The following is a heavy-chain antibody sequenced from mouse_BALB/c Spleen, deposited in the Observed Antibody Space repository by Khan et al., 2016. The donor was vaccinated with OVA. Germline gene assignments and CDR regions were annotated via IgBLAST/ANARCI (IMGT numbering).Heavy chain of an antibody. J-gene: IGHJ3*01. Sequence: VQLPESGGDLVKPGGSLKLSCAASGFTFSTYAMSWVSQTPEQRLERVASISSGGPTYYPDSVKGRFNISRDNARNILYLQMNSLRSEDTAMFYCARDYWVTYWVQGTLVTVAA. CDR2: ISSGGPT. CDR1: GFTFSTYA. V-gene: IGHV5-6-5*01. CDR3: ARDYWVTY.